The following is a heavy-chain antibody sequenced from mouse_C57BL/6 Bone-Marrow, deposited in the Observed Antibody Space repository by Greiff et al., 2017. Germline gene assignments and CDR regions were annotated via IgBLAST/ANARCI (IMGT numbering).Heavy chain of an antibody. CDR1: GYTFTSYT. Sequence: VQLQKSGAELARPGASVKMSCKASGYTFTSYTMHWVTQRPGQGLDWIGYINPSSGYTKYNQKFKDKATLTADKSSSTAYMQLSSLTSEDSAVYYCARGDYDVAWFAYWGQGTLVTVSA. J-gene: IGHJ3*01. CDR3: ARGDYDVAWFAY. D-gene: IGHD2-4*01. V-gene: IGHV1-4*01. CDR2: INPSSGYT.